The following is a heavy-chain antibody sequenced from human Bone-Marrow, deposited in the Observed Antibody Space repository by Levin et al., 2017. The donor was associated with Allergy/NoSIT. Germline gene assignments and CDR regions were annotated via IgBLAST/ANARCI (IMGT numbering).Heavy chain of an antibody. CDR1: GGSFSGYY. Sequence: SETLSLTCAVYGGSFSGYYWSWIRQPPGKGLEWIGEINHSGSTNYNPSLKSRVTISVDTSKNQFSLKLSSVTAADTAVYYCASSGYSSGWFDYWGQGTLVTVSS. CDR2: INHSGST. V-gene: IGHV4-34*01. J-gene: IGHJ4*02. D-gene: IGHD6-19*01. CDR3: ASSGYSSGWFDY.